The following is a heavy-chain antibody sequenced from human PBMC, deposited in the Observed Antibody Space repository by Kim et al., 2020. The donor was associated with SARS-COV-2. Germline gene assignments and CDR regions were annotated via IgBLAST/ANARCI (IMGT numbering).Heavy chain of an antibody. J-gene: IGHJ6*03. D-gene: IGHD2-2*01. CDR1: GYTFTGYY. CDR2: INPNSGGT. Sequence: ASVEVSCKASGYTFTGYYMHWVRQAPGQGLEWMGWINPNSGGTNYAQKFQGRVTMTRDTSISTAYMELSRLRSDDTAVYYCARDYCSSTSCYRYYYYMDVWGKGTTVTVSS. CDR3: ARDYCSSTSCYRYYYYMDV. V-gene: IGHV1-2*02.